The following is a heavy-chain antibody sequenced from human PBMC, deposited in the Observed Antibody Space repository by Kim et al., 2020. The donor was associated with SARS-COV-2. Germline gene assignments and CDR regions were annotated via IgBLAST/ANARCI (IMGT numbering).Heavy chain of an antibody. CDR2: IYHSGST. CDR3: ARDFGYYDFWSGYVGSDYGMDV. CDR1: GYSISSGYY. V-gene: IGHV4-38-2*02. D-gene: IGHD3-3*01. Sequence: SETLSLTCTVSGYSISSGYYWGWIRQPPGKGLEWIGSIYHSGSTYYNPSLKSRVTISVDTSKNQFSLKLSSVTAADTAVYYCARDFGYYDFWSGYVGSDYGMDVWGQGTTVTVSS. J-gene: IGHJ6*02.